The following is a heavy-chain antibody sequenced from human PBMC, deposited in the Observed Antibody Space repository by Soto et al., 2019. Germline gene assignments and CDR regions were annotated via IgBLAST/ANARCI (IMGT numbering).Heavy chain of an antibody. D-gene: IGHD2-15*01. J-gene: IGHJ6*02. CDR2: IIPIFGTA. V-gene: IGHV1-69*13. CDR1: GGTFSSYA. Sequence: SVKVSCKASGGTFSSYAISWVRQAPGQGLEWMGGIIPIFGTANYAQKFQGRVTITADESTSTAYMELSSLRSEDTAVYYCARVTGGYYYYYGMDVWGQGTTVTVSS. CDR3: ARVTGGYYYYYGMDV.